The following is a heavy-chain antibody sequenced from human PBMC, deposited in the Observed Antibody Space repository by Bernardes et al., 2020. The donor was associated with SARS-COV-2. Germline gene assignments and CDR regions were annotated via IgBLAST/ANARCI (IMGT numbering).Heavy chain of an antibody. J-gene: IGHJ6*02. D-gene: IGHD3-9*01. V-gene: IGHV5-10-1*01. CDR1: GYSVTRYW. Sequence: GEFLKISRKGSGYSVTRYWISWVRPMPGKGLEWMGRIHPSDSYTNYSPSFQRHVTISADKSISTAYLQWSSLKASDTAMYYCARRHILTDPYYYGMDVWGQGTTVTVSS. CDR2: IHPSDSYT. CDR3: ARRHILTDPYYYGMDV.